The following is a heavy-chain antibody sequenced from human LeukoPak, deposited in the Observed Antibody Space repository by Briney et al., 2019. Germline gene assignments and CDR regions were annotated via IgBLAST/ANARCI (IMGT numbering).Heavy chain of an antibody. D-gene: IGHD3-22*01. CDR2: INPSGGSP. Sequence: ASVKVSCKASGHTFTTYYIHWVRQAPGQGLEWLGIINPSGGSPTYAQKLQGRVTMTRDTSTSTVYMELSSLRSDDTAVYYCARVGSVDTSGYYDYWGQGTLVTVSS. V-gene: IGHV1-46*01. CDR1: GHTFTTYY. J-gene: IGHJ4*02. CDR3: ARVGSVDTSGYYDY.